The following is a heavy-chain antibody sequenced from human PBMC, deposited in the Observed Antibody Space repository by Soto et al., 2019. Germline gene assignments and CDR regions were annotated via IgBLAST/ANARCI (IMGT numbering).Heavy chain of an antibody. V-gene: IGHV4-39*02. CDR1: GGSINYNSYH. D-gene: IGHD2-2*01. Sequence: LSLTCSVSGGSINYNSYHWGWIRQPPGQGLEWIGSIFYTGTTFYNPSLESRVTMSVDTSKNSFSLHLTSVTAADTAVYFCARLVVVAPVANVWGQGTLVSVSS. CDR3: ARLVVVAPVANV. CDR2: IFYTGTT. J-gene: IGHJ4*02.